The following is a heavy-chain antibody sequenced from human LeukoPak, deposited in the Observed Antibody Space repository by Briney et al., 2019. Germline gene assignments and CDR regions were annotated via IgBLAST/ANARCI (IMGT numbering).Heavy chain of an antibody. J-gene: IGHJ6*03. CDR3: ARTRRVPSDLTGYPYYYMDV. V-gene: IGHV1-3*03. CDR1: GYTFTSYA. Sequence: ASVKVSCKASGYTFTSYAMHWVRQAPGQRLEWMGWINAGNGNTKYSQEFQGRVTITRDTSASTAYMELSSLRSEDMAVYYCARTRRVPSDLTGYPYYYMDVWGKGTTVTISS. CDR2: INAGNGNT. D-gene: IGHD3-9*01.